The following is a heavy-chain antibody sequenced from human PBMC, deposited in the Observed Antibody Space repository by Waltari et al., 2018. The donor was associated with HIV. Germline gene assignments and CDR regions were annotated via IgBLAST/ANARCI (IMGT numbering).Heavy chain of an antibody. V-gene: IGHV3-23*01. CDR2: MSGSGGNT. Sequence: EVQLLESGGGLVQPGGSLRLSCAASGFTFSSYAMSWVRQAPGKGLEWVSTMSGSGGNTDYADSVKGRLTISRDNSKNTLYLQMNSLRAEDTAVYYCAKGQYSSGWNFDYWGQGTLVTVSS. CDR3: AKGQYSSGWNFDY. CDR1: GFTFSSYA. D-gene: IGHD6-19*01. J-gene: IGHJ4*02.